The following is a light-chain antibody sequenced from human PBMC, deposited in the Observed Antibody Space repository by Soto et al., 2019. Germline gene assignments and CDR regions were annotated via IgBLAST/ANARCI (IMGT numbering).Light chain of an antibody. CDR2: GAS. J-gene: IGKJ4*01. Sequence: EIVLTQSPATLSVSPGERATLSCRASQSVSSNLAWYQHKPGQSPRLLIYGASSRATGIPARFSGSGSGTEFTLTISSLQSEDFAVYYCQQYNNWPPLTFGGGTKVE. V-gene: IGKV3-15*01. CDR1: QSVSSN. CDR3: QQYNNWPPLT.